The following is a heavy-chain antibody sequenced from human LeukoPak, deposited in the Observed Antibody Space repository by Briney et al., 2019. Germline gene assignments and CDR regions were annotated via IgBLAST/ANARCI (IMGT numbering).Heavy chain of an antibody. Sequence: GGSLRLSCAASGFTFSSYSMNWVRQAPGKGLEWVAVISYDGSNKYYADSVKGRFTMSRDNSRNTLYLQMNSLRAEDTAVYYCARDLELELIDRSFDYWGQGTLVSVSS. J-gene: IGHJ4*02. CDR2: ISYDGSNK. V-gene: IGHV3-30*03. CDR3: ARDLELELIDRSFDY. D-gene: IGHD1-7*01. CDR1: GFTFSSYS.